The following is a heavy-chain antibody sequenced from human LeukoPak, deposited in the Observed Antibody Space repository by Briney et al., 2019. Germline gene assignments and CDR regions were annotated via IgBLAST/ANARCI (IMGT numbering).Heavy chain of an antibody. V-gene: IGHV3-9*01. Sequence: YPGGSLRLSCAASGFRFDEYAMHWVRQAPGKGLEWVSGMSWNSGRIGYADSVKGRFTISRDNAKNSLYLQMNSLRAEDTALYYCAKDKSGSYYYYYMDVWGKGTTVTISS. CDR2: MSWNSGRI. CDR3: AKDKSGSYYYYYMDV. J-gene: IGHJ6*03. CDR1: GFRFDEYA. D-gene: IGHD3-10*01.